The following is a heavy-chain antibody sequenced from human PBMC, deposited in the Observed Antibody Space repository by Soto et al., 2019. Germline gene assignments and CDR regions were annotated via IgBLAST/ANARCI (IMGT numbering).Heavy chain of an antibody. CDR2: IYYSGST. CDR3: ASARITMIVVVIPTWEYGMDV. V-gene: IGHV4-39*01. J-gene: IGHJ6*02. Sequence: SETLSLTCTVSGGSISSSSYYWGWIRQPPGKGLEWIGSIYYSGSTYYNPSLKSRVTISVDTSKNQFSLKLSSVTAADTAVYYCASARITMIVVVIPTWEYGMDVWGQGTTVTVSS. CDR1: GGSISSSSYY. D-gene: IGHD3-22*01.